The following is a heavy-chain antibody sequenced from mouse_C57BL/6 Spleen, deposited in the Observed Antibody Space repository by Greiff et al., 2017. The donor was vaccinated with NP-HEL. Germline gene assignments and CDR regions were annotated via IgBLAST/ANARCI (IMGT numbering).Heavy chain of an antibody. CDR2: INPNNGGT. CDR1: GYTFTDYY. V-gene: IGHV1-26*01. D-gene: IGHD1-1*01. J-gene: IGHJ4*01. CDR3: ARRFTTVVATDAMDY. Sequence: VQLQQSGPELVKPGASVKISCKASGYTFTDYYMNWVKQSHGKSLEWIGDINPNNGGTSYNQKFKGKATLTVDKSSSTAYMELRSLTSEDSAVYYCARRFTTVVATDAMDYWGQGTSVTVSS.